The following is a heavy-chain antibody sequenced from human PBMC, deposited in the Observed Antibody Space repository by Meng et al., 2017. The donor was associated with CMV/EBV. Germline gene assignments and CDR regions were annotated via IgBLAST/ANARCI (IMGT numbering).Heavy chain of an antibody. Sequence: GESLKISCAASGFTFGDYAMSWVRQAPGKGLEWVGFIRSKAYGGTTEYAASVKGRFTISRDDSKSIAYLQMNSLKTEDTAVYYCARLDYPMDVWGQGTTVTVSS. V-gene: IGHV3-49*04. J-gene: IGHJ6*02. CDR2: IRSKAYGGTT. CDR1: GFTFGDYA. CDR3: ARLDYPMDV.